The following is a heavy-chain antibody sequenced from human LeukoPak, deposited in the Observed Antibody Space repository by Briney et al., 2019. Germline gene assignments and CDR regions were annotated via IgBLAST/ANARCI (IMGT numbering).Heavy chain of an antibody. CDR2: MSTSGST. CDR3: ARGRIAHPRRYYFDY. Sequence: PSETLSLTRTVSGGSISSGSYYWSWIRQPAGKGLEWIGRMSTSGSTNYNPSLKSRVTISVDTSKNQFSLKLSSVTAADTAVYYCARGRIAHPRRYYFDYWGQGTLVTVSS. V-gene: IGHV4-61*02. CDR1: GGSISSGSYY. D-gene: IGHD6-13*01. J-gene: IGHJ4*02.